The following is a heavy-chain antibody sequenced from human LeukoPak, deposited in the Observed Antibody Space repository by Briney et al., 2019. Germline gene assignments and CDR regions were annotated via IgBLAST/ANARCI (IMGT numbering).Heavy chain of an antibody. CDR1: GASITNDNW. D-gene: IGHD6-19*01. CDR3: AANGWYCLDH. J-gene: IGHJ1*01. CDR2: IYHSGST. Sequence: SGTLSLTCAVSGASITNDNWWSWVRQTPGKGLEWIGEIYHSGSTSYNPSLKNRVTISVDKSNNRFSLRLTSVTAADTAMYYCAANGWYCLDHWGQGALVTVSS. V-gene: IGHV4-4*02.